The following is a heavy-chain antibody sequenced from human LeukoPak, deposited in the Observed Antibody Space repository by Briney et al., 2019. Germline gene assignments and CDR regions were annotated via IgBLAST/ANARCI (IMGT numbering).Heavy chain of an antibody. Sequence: SETLSLTCTVSGYSISSGYYRGWIRQPPGKALEWIGSVYYSGTTSYNPSLKSRVTISVDMSKNHFSLRLRSVTAADTAMYYCARGTLYRGWSYYLDFWGQGSQVTVSS. J-gene: IGHJ4*02. CDR1: GYSISSGYY. CDR3: ARGTLYRGWSYYLDF. V-gene: IGHV4-38-2*02. D-gene: IGHD6-19*01. CDR2: VYYSGTT.